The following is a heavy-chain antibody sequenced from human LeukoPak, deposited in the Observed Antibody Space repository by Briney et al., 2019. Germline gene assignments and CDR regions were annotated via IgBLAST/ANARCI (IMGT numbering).Heavy chain of an antibody. CDR2: ISGSSTYI. J-gene: IGHJ4*02. CDR3: ARDSTAARCGY. V-gene: IGHV3-21*01. D-gene: IGHD4-17*01. Sequence: GGSLRLSCAASGFTFSTYSMNWVRQAPGKGLEWVSSISGSSTYIYYADSAKGRFTISRDNAKNSLYLQMNSLRAEDTAVYYCARDSTAARCGYWGQGTLVTVSS. CDR1: GFTFSTYS.